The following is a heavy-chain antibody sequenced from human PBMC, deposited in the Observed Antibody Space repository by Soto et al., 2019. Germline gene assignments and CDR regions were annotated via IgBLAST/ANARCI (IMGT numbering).Heavy chain of an antibody. D-gene: IGHD7-27*01. CDR3: ARAPRNWGFDF. Sequence: QVQLVQSGAEVEKPGASVKVSCKASGYTFTNYDINWVRQTTGQGPEWLGWMNPNSGDTGYAQKFQGRVTMTRNAAISTAYMELSSLTFEDTAIYSCARAPRNWGFDFWGQGTLVTVSS. CDR1: GYTFTNYD. CDR2: MNPNSGDT. V-gene: IGHV1-8*01. J-gene: IGHJ4*02.